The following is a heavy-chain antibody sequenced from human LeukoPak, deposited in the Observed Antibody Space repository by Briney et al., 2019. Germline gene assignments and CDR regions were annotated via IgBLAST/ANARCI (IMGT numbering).Heavy chain of an antibody. CDR2: IWFDGSNK. Sequence: GRSLRLSCAASGFTFSNYDMHWVRQAPGKGLEWVAVIWFDGSNKFYADSVKGRFTISRDNSKNTLYLQMNSLRAEDTAVYYCARAWLQSLFDYWGQGTLVTVSS. D-gene: IGHD5-24*01. J-gene: IGHJ4*02. CDR3: ARAWLQSLFDY. V-gene: IGHV3-33*01. CDR1: GFTFSNYD.